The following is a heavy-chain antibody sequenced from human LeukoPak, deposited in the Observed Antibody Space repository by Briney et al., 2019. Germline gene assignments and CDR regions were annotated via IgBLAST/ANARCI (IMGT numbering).Heavy chain of an antibody. CDR3: ARHSRRYCSSTSCYAFDY. D-gene: IGHD2-2*01. CDR2: FNHSGST. V-gene: IGHV4-34*01. J-gene: IGHJ4*02. Sequence: SETLSLTCAVYGGSFSDYYWSWIRQPPGKGLEWIGEFNHSGSTKYNPSLKSRVTISVDTSKTQFSLKMSSVTAADTAVYYCARHSRRYCSSTSCYAFDYWGQGTLVTVSS. CDR1: GGSFSDYY.